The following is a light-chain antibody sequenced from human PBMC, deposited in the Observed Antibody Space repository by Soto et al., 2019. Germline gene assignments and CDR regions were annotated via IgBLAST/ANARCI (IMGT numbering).Light chain of an antibody. CDR1: QSVSSSY. CDR3: QQYGSSPLMYT. V-gene: IGKV3-20*01. J-gene: IGKJ2*01. Sequence: EFVLTQSPGTLSLSPGERATLSCRASQSVSSSYLAWYKQKPGQAPRLLIYGASSRATGIPDGFSGSGSELHFTLTISRLEPEYFGVYYCQQYGSSPLMYTFGQGTKLEIK. CDR2: GAS.